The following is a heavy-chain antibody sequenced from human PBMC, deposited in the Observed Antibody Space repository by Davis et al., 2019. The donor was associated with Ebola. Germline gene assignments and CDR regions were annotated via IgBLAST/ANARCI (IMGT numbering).Heavy chain of an antibody. CDR3: ARNSDYGGNDVFDI. V-gene: IGHV4-59*01. J-gene: IGHJ3*02. CDR1: GDSMKTYL. D-gene: IGHD4-23*01. Sequence: MPSETLSLTCTVPGDSMKTYLWGWIRQPPGKGLEWIGYIFYSGSTTYNPSLKSRVTMSIDTSKKQFSLKVNSVTPADTAVYYCARNSDYGGNDVFDIWGQGTMVTVSS. CDR2: IFYSGST.